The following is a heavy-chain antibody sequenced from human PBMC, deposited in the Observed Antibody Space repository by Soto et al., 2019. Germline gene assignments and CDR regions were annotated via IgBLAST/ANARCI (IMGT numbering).Heavy chain of an antibody. CDR1: GFTFSSYS. Sequence: GGSLRLSCAASGFTFSSYSINWVRQAPGKGLEWVSSISISSSYIYYADSVKGRFTISRDNAKNSLYLQMNSLRAEDTAVYYCASSHYYDSSGYQDYWGQGTLVTVSS. V-gene: IGHV3-21*01. CDR2: ISISSSYI. J-gene: IGHJ4*02. D-gene: IGHD3-22*01. CDR3: ASSHYYDSSGYQDY.